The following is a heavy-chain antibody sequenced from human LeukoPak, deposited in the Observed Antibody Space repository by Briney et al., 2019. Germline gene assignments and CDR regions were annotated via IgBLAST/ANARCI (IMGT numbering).Heavy chain of an antibody. J-gene: IGHJ3*02. CDR3: ASLTTADAFDI. CDR1: GGSFSGYY. D-gene: IGHD3-22*01. Sequence: SETLSLTCAVYGGSFSGYYWSWIRQPPGKGLEWIGYIYDSGSTNYNPSLKSRVTISVDTSKNQSSLKLSSVTAADTAVFYCASLTTADAFDIWGQGTMVTVSS. V-gene: IGHV4-59*01. CDR2: IYDSGST.